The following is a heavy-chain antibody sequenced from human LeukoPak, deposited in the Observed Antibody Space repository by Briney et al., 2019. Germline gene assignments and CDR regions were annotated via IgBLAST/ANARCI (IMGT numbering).Heavy chain of an antibody. Sequence: SVKVSCKASGGTSSSYAISWVRQAPGQGLEWMGRIIPIFGTANYAQKFQGRVTITTDESTSTAYMELSSLRSEDTAVYYCARDEGEYYDILTGLLWGQGTLVTVSS. V-gene: IGHV1-69*05. D-gene: IGHD3-9*01. CDR3: ARDEGEYYDILTGLL. J-gene: IGHJ4*02. CDR1: GGTSSSYA. CDR2: IIPIFGTA.